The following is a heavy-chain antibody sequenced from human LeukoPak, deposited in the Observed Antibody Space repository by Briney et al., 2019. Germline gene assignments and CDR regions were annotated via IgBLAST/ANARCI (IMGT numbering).Heavy chain of an antibody. J-gene: IGHJ3*02. V-gene: IGHV1-24*01. CDR3: ASGIFGVPKGVINI. CDR2: FDPEDGET. Sequence: ASVKVSCKVSGYTLTELSMHWVRQAPGKGLEWMGGFDPEDGETIYAQKFQGRVTMTEDTSTDTAYMELSSLRSEDTAVYYCASGIFGVPKGVINIWGHGTMVTVSS. D-gene: IGHD3-3*01. CDR1: GYTLTELS.